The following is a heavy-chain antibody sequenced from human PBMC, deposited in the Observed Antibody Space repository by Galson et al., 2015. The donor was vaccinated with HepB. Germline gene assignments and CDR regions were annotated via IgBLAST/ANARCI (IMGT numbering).Heavy chain of an antibody. CDR1: GFTFSSYG. CDR2: IWYDGSNK. J-gene: IGHJ4*02. D-gene: IGHD3-22*01. V-gene: IGHV3-33*01. Sequence: SLRLSCAASGFTFSSYGMHWVRQAPGKGLEWVAVIWYDGSNKYYADSVKGRFTISRDNSKNTLYLQMNSLRAEDTAVYYCARESASYDSSGYYLDYWGQGTLVTVSS. CDR3: ARESASYDSSGYYLDY.